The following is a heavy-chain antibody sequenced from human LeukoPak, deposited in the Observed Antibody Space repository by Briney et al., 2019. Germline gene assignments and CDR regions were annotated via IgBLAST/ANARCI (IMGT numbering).Heavy chain of an antibody. J-gene: IGHJ3*02. CDR1: GFTVSSDY. CDR2: VYSGGNT. Sequence: GGSLRLSCTASGFTVSSDYMSWVRQAPGKGLEWVSVVYSGGNTYYADSVKGRFTISRDNAKNSLYLQMSSLRVEDTAFYYRARSNDFDIWGQGTMVIVSS. CDR3: ARSNDFDI. V-gene: IGHV3-66*01.